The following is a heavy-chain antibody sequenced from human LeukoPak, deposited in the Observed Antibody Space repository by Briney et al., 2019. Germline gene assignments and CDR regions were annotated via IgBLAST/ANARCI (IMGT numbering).Heavy chain of an antibody. V-gene: IGHV3-48*03. CDR1: GFTFSSYW. CDR3: AKDYGSGSYYNTEYYFDY. CDR2: ISSSGSTI. Sequence: GGSLRLSCAASGFTFSSYWMTWVRQAPGKGLEWVSYISSSGSTIYYADSVKGRFTISRDNAKNSLYLQMNSLRAEDTAVYYCAKDYGSGSYYNTEYYFDYWGQGTLVTVSS. J-gene: IGHJ4*02. D-gene: IGHD3-10*01.